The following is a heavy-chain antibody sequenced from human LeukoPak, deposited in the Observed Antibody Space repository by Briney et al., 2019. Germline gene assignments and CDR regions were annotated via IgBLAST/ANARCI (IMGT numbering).Heavy chain of an antibody. CDR3: ASLTTADAFDI. D-gene: IGHD3-22*01. V-gene: IGHV4-59*02. Sequence: SETLSLTCTVSGGSVSNYYWSWIRQSPGKGLEWIGYIYYTETSYNPSLKSRVTISVDKSKNQFSLKLSSVTAADTAVFYCASLTTADAFDIWGQGTMVTVSS. CDR2: IYYTET. CDR1: GGSVSNYY. J-gene: IGHJ3*02.